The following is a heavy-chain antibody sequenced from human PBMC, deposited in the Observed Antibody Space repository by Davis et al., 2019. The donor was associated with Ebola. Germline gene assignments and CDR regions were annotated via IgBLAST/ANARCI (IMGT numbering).Heavy chain of an antibody. CDR1: GFTFSTTA. CDR2: VSAGGEST. J-gene: IGHJ4*02. Sequence: GESLKISCTASGFTFSTTAMGWVRQAPGKGLEWVSAVSAGGESTYYADSVKGRFTVSRDNSKKTVYLQMNSLRAEDTAVYYCSKEGQTGTLKHWGQGTLVTVSS. V-gene: IGHV3-23*01. D-gene: IGHD1-1*01. CDR3: SKEGQTGTLKH.